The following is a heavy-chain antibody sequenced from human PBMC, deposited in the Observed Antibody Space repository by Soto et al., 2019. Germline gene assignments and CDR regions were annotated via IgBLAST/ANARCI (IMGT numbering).Heavy chain of an antibody. CDR1: GGSISTSGYY. V-gene: IGHV4-39*01. CDR3: TGSNSEYNFHY. CDR2: IYYSGTT. Sequence: PSETLSLTCTVSGGSISTSGYYWGWIRQPPGKGLEWIGYIYYSGTTHYNPSLRSRVTISVDTSKNQFSLKLNSVTAADTAVYYCTGSNSEYNFHYWGQGTLVTVSS. J-gene: IGHJ4*02. D-gene: IGHD6-13*01.